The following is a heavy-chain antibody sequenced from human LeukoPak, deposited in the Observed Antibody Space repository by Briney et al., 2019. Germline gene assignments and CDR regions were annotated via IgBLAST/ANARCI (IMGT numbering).Heavy chain of an antibody. D-gene: IGHD3-10*01. CDR1: GYTFTSYY. Sequence: GASVKVSCKASGYTFTSYYMHWVRQAPGQGLEWMGWINPNSGGTNYAQKFQGRVTMTRDTSISTAYMELSRLRSDDTAVYYCARKVYGSGSDGAFDIWGQGTMVTVSS. CDR3: ARKVYGSGSDGAFDI. V-gene: IGHV1-2*02. CDR2: INPNSGGT. J-gene: IGHJ3*02.